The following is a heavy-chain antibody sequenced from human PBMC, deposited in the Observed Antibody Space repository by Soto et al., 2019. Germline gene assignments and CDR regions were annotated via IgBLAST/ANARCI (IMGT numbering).Heavy chain of an antibody. D-gene: IGHD6-6*01. CDR2: MNPNSGNT. V-gene: IGHV1-8*01. CDR1: GYTFTSYD. Sequence: QVQLVQSGAEVKKPGASVKVSCKASGYTFTSYDINWVRQATGHGLEWMGWMNPNSGNTGYAQKVQGRVTMTTNTSKSTDYMELGILTSEDAAVYYCARGLSYTRIAARRYYDYCMDVWGRETTVTVSS. CDR3: ARGLSYTRIAARRYYDYCMDV. J-gene: IGHJ6*02.